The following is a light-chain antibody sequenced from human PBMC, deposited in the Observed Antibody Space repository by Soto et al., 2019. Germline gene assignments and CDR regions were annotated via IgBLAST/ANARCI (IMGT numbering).Light chain of an antibody. CDR3: QKYDRAPWT. CDR2: AAS. V-gene: IGKV1-27*01. Sequence: DIKMTQSPSSLSASVRDRVTITCRASQGISNYLAWYQQKPGKVPKLLIYAASTLQSGVPSRFSGSGSGTDFTLAISGLQPEDVATYYCQKYDRAPWTFGQGTKVEIK. J-gene: IGKJ1*01. CDR1: QGISNY.